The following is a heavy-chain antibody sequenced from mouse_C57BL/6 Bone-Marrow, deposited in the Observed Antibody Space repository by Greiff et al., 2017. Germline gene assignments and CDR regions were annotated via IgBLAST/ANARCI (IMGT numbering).Heavy chain of an antibody. Sequence: QVQLQQPGAELVMPGASVKLSCKASGYTFTSYWMHWVKQRPGQGLEWIGEIDPSDSYTNYNQKFKGKSTLTVDKSSSTAYMQLSSLTSEDSAVYYRALYPYAMDYWGQGTSVTVSS. CDR3: ALYPYAMDY. J-gene: IGHJ4*01. D-gene: IGHD2-1*01. CDR2: IDPSDSYT. V-gene: IGHV1-69*01. CDR1: GYTFTSYW.